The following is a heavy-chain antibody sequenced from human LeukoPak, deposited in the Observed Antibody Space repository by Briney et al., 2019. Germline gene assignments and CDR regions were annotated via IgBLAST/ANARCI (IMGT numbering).Heavy chain of an antibody. D-gene: IGHD6-13*01. V-gene: IGHV3-23*01. CDR3: AKEGYSSSWNADFDY. Sequence: GGSLRLSCAASGFTFSSYAMSWVRQAPGKGLEWVSAISGNGSTTYYADSVKGRFTISRDNSKNTLYLQMNSLRAEDTAVYYCAKEGYSSSWNADFDYWGQGTLVTVSS. CDR1: GFTFSSYA. CDR2: ISGNGSTT. J-gene: IGHJ4*02.